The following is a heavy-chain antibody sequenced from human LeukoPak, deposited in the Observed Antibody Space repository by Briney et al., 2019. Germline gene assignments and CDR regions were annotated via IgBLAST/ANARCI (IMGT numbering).Heavy chain of an antibody. CDR2: INTDGSTT. V-gene: IGHV3-74*01. CDR1: GFTFSSYW. CDR3: ARSSGYLDY. D-gene: IGHD3-22*01. J-gene: IGHJ4*02. Sequence: GGSLRLSCAASGFTFSSYWMHWVRQAPGKGLVWVSHINTDGSTTNYADSVKGRFTISRDNAKNTLYLQINSLRGEETAVYYCARSSGYLDYWGQGTPVTVSS.